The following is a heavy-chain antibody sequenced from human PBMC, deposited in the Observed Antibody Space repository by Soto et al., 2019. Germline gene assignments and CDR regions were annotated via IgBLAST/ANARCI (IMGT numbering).Heavy chain of an antibody. CDR3: ATDTRTT. Sequence: SVKVSSKASRDRFTSHDFNWMRQATGQGLEWMGWMNPHSGHTNYAQKFQGRVTMTRDTSISTAYMELTSLRSEHTAVYYCATDTRTTWGQGPLVT. CDR2: MNPHSGHT. V-gene: IGHV1-8*01. D-gene: IGHD3-3*01. CDR1: RDRFTSHD. J-gene: IGHJ5*02.